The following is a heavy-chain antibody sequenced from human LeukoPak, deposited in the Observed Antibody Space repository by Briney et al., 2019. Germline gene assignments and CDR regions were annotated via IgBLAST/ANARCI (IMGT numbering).Heavy chain of an antibody. V-gene: IGHV3-23*01. Sequence: GGSLRVSSVPSLFTYCSYVMSWVRHAPGKGLEWVSAIGGSDGITYYAGFVRGRFTLSRENSKNTLFLQMNSLRAEDTSTYHCASLSEEWLDYYYMALWGKGTTVTV. CDR3: ASLSEEWLDYYYMAL. CDR2: IGGSDGIT. D-gene: IGHD6-19*01. J-gene: IGHJ6*03. CDR1: LFTYCSYV.